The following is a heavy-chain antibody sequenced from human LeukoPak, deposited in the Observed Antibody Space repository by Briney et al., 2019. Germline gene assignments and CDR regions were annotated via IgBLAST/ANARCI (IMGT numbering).Heavy chain of an antibody. D-gene: IGHD6-6*01. CDR2: IYPGDSDT. J-gene: IGHJ4*02. V-gene: IGHV5-51*01. CDR1: GSIFTSYW. CDR3: ARRFEYSSSFDY. Sequence: PGASLQISCQGSGSIFTSYWIGCVRQLPGKGLEWMGIIYPGDSDTRYSPSFEGQVTISADKSISTAYLQWSSLKASDTAMYYCARRFEYSSSFDYWGQGTLVTVSS.